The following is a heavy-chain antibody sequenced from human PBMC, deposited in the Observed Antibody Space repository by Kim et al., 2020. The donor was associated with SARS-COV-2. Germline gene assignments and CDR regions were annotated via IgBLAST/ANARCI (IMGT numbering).Heavy chain of an antibody. J-gene: IGHJ6*02. Sequence: GGSLRLSCAASGFTFDDYTMHWVRQAPGKGLEWVSLISWDGGSTYYADSVKGRFTISRDNSKNSLYLQMNSLRTEDTALYYCAKDIGPGFLEWPIYYYYGMDVWGQGTTVTVSS. CDR3: AKDIGPGFLEWPIYYYYGMDV. CDR2: ISWDGGST. D-gene: IGHD3-3*01. V-gene: IGHV3-43*01. CDR1: GFTFDDYT.